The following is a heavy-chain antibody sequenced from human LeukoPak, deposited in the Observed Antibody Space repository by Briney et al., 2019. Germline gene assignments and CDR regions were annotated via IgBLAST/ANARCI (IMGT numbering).Heavy chain of an antibody. Sequence: ASVKVSCKASGGTFSSYAISWVRQAPGQGLEWMGGIIPIFGTANYAQKFQGRVTITADESTGTAYMELSSLRSEDTAVYYCARDPDSSSEFDPWGQGTLVTVSS. V-gene: IGHV1-69*01. CDR2: IIPIFGTA. CDR1: GGTFSSYA. CDR3: ARDPDSSSEFDP. D-gene: IGHD6-13*01. J-gene: IGHJ5*02.